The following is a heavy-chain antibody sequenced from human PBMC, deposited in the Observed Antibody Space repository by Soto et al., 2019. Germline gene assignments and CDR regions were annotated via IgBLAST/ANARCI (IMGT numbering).Heavy chain of an antibody. D-gene: IGHD2-2*01. CDR1: GGSISSGGYY. V-gene: IGHV4-31*03. Sequence: SETLSLTCTVSGGSISSGGYYWSWIRQHPGKGLEWIGYIYYSGSTYYNPSLKSRVTISVDTSKNQFSLKLSSVTAADTAVYYCARASVLYCSSTSCYEDYYYVMDVWGQGTTVTVSS. CDR2: IYYSGST. J-gene: IGHJ6*02. CDR3: ARASVLYCSSTSCYEDYYYVMDV.